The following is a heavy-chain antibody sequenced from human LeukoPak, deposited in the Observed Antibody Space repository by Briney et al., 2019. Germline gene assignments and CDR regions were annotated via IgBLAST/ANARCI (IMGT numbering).Heavy chain of an antibody. CDR2: ISSSGSYI. D-gene: IGHD6-13*01. CDR3: ARTGIGAAGTGEYYYYGMDV. V-gene: IGHV3-21*01. Sequence: GGSLRLSCAASGFSFSRYSMNWVRQAPGKGLEWVSSISSSGSYIYYADSVKGRFTISRDNAKNPLYLQMNSLRAEDTAVYYCARTGIGAAGTGEYYYYGMDVWGQGTTVTVSS. J-gene: IGHJ6*02. CDR1: GFSFSRYS.